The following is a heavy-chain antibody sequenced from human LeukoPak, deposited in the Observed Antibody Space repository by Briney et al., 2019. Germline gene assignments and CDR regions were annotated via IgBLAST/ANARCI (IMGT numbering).Heavy chain of an antibody. Sequence: GASVKVSCKVSRFTLADLSMHGVRQAPGKGLEWVGGFDRKNGDTIYEQWCRGRVTLTEDTSTGTAYMDLSSLSADDTAVYYCATGVFCATTTCPGYQHYYYFMDVWGKGTTVTVSS. V-gene: IGHV1-24*01. CDR1: RFTLADLS. D-gene: IGHD2-2*01. CDR2: FDRKNGDT. J-gene: IGHJ6*03. CDR3: ATGVFCATTTCPGYQHYYYFMDV.